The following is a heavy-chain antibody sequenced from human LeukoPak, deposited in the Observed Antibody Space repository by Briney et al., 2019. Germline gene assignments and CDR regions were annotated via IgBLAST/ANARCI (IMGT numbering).Heavy chain of an antibody. D-gene: IGHD3-10*01. J-gene: IGHJ4*02. V-gene: IGHV3-15*01. Sequence: PGGTLRLSCAASGFTFSNAWMCWGRQAPGEGRVWVRRIKSRNEGETTDYAAPVKRRFPIPRADSKNTLYLQMNSLKTEDPAVYYCTTAPYYYASGPYWGRGSQLSVPS. CDR2: IKSRNEGETT. CDR1: GFTFSNAW. CDR3: TTAPYYYASGPY.